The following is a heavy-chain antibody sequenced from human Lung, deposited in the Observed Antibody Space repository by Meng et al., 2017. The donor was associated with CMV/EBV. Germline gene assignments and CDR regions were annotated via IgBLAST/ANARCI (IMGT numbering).Heavy chain of an antibody. CDR2: INPNSGAT. J-gene: IGHJ4*02. CDR1: FTGYY. Sequence: FTGYYLHWVRKAPGQGLEWMGWINPNSGATNFAQKFQGRVTMTRDTSISTAYMELRRLTSDDTAVYYCARATENFVVEPPAILFDYWGQGTLVTVSS. CDR3: ARATENFVVEPPAILFDY. D-gene: IGHD2-2*02. V-gene: IGHV1-2*02.